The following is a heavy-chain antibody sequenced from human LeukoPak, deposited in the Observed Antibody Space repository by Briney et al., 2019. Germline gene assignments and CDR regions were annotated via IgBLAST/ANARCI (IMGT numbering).Heavy chain of an antibody. Sequence: SETLSLTCAVYGGSFSGYYWSWIRQPPGKGLEWIGEINHSGSTNYNPSLKSRVTISVDTSKNQFSLKLSSVTAADTAVYYCARGRITMVRGVKAPDYWGQGTLVTVSS. CDR2: INHSGST. D-gene: IGHD3-10*01. CDR1: GGSFSGYY. CDR3: ARGRITMVRGVKAPDY. J-gene: IGHJ4*02. V-gene: IGHV4-34*01.